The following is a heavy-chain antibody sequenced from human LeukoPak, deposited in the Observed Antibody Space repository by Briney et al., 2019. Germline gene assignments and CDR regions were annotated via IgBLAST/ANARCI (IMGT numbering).Heavy chain of an antibody. CDR1: GVTFDDYA. CDR3: AKGLYSSGWYAAFDI. J-gene: IGHJ3*02. Sequence: GGSLRLSCAASGVTFDDYAMHWVRQAPGGGVEWVSGISWNSGSIGYAYSVKGRFTISRDNAKNSLYLQMNSLRAEDMALYYCAKGLYSSGWYAAFDIWGQGTMVTVSS. D-gene: IGHD6-19*01. V-gene: IGHV3-9*03. CDR2: ISWNSGSI.